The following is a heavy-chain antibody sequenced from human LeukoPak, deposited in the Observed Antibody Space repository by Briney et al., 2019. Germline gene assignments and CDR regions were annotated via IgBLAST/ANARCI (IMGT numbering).Heavy chain of an antibody. Sequence: GGSLRLSCAASGFTFSSYSMTWVRQAPGKGLEWVSSISSSSSYIYYADSVKGRFTISRDNAKNSLYLQMNSLRAEDTAVYYCARGRPITSVVVITNYYYGMDVWGQGTTVTVSS. D-gene: IGHD3-22*01. J-gene: IGHJ6*02. V-gene: IGHV3-21*01. CDR1: GFTFSSYS. CDR3: ARGRPITSVVVITNYYYGMDV. CDR2: ISSSSSYI.